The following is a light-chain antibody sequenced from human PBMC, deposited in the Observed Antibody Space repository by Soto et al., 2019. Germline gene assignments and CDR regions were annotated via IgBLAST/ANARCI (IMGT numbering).Light chain of an antibody. CDR2: DVS. CDR3: SSYTSSSFPYV. Sequence: QSALTQPASVSGSPGQSITIFCTGTSSDVGAYNFVSWYQQHPGKAPKLMLYDVSNRPSGVSDRFSGSKSGNTASLTISGLQAEDEADYYCSSYTSSSFPYVFGTGTKVTVL. V-gene: IGLV2-14*03. J-gene: IGLJ1*01. CDR1: SSDVGAYNF.